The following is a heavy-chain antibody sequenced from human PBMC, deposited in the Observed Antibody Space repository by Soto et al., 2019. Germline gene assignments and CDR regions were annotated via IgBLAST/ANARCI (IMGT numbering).Heavy chain of an antibody. D-gene: IGHD2-15*01. CDR1: GFTFSSYA. CDR2: ISYDGSNK. CDR3: ARDEDGKCSGGSCYPSQGRGERIY. Sequence: QMQLVESGGGVVQPGRSLRLSCAASGFTFSSYAMHWVRQAPGKGLEWVAVISYDGSNKYYADSVKGRFTISRDNSKNTLYLQMNSLRAEDTAVYYCARDEDGKCSGGSCYPSQGRGERIYWGQGTLVTVSS. V-gene: IGHV3-30-3*01. J-gene: IGHJ4*02.